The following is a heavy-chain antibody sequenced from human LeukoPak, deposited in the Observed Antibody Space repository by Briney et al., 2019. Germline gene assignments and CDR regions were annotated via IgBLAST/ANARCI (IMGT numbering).Heavy chain of an antibody. J-gene: IGHJ4*02. D-gene: IGHD2-2*01. CDR3: ARDPVPAAARHFDY. Sequence: GGSLRLSCAASGITFSTYGMHWVRQAPGKGLEWVAVISFDGNNKYYADSVKGRFTISRDNSKNTLYLQMNSLRAEDTAVYYCARDPVPAAARHFDYWGQGTLVTVSS. CDR1: GITFSTYG. CDR2: ISFDGNNK. V-gene: IGHV3-30*03.